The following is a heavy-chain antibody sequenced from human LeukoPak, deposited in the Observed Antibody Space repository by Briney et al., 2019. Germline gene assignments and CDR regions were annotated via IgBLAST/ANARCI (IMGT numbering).Heavy chain of an antibody. CDR1: GFTLSDFW. CDR3: GRVRGGQ. V-gene: IGHV3-74*01. CDR2: INEHGTKA. Sequence: GGSLRLSCAASGFTLSDFWMYWDRQAPGKGLVWISNINEHGTKAYADSVKGRFTISRDNAKNILYLQMNSLRAEDTAAYYCGRVRGGQGGQGTRVSVSS. D-gene: IGHD3-10*01. J-gene: IGHJ4*02.